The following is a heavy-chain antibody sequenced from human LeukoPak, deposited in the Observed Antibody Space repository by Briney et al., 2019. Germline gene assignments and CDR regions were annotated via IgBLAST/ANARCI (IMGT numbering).Heavy chain of an antibody. CDR1: GFTFSNYG. D-gene: IGHD6-19*01. CDR2: ISYEGSTT. Sequence: GGSLRLSCAASGFTFSNYGMHWVRQAPGKGLEWVAVISYEGSTTHYADSVKGRFTISRDNSKNTLYLQMDSLRAEDTAVFYCAKESTIRVAASLDYWGQGTLVTVSS. J-gene: IGHJ4*02. V-gene: IGHV3-30*18. CDR3: AKESTIRVAASLDY.